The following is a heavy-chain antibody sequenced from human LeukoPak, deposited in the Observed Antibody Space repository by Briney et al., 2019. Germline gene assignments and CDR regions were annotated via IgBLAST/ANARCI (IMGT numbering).Heavy chain of an antibody. CDR1: GFTFSSYG. CDR2: IRYDGSNK. J-gene: IGHJ3*02. V-gene: IGHV3-30*02. CDR3: AKDRITIFGVVHDAFDI. D-gene: IGHD3-3*01. Sequence: VPLGGSLRLSCAASGFTFSSYGMHWVRQAPGKGLEWVAFIRYDGSNKYYADSVKGRFTISRDNSKNTLYLQMNSLRAEDTAVYYCAKDRITIFGVVHDAFDIWGQGTMVTVSS.